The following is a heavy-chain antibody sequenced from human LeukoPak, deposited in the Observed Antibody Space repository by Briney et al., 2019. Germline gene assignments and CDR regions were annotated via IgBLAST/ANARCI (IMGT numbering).Heavy chain of an antibody. CDR1: GFTFSNYW. J-gene: IGHJ3*02. V-gene: IGHV3-74*01. CDR3: VRDRAVSPFPPDAFDM. Sequence: GGSLRLSCAASGFTFSNYWMHWVRQAPGKGLVWVSRINSDGRSTKYADSVKGRFTISRDNAKNTLYLQMNSLRAEDTAVYYCVRDRAVSPFPPDAFDMWGQGTMVTVSS. D-gene: IGHD4-17*01. CDR2: INSDGRST.